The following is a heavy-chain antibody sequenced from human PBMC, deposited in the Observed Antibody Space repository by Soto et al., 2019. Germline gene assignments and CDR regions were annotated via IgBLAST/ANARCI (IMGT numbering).Heavy chain of an antibody. CDR1: GYTFTNYY. J-gene: IGHJ4*02. CDR3: ARNLASGDY. D-gene: IGHD3-3*02. Sequence: QVQLVQSGAEVKKPGASVKVSCKASGYTFTNYYIHWVRQAPGQGLEWMGIINPNGGSTNYAQELQGRVTVTRDTSTSTVYMELSSLRSEDTAIYYCARNLASGDYWGQGTLVTVSS. CDR2: INPNGGST. V-gene: IGHV1-46*01.